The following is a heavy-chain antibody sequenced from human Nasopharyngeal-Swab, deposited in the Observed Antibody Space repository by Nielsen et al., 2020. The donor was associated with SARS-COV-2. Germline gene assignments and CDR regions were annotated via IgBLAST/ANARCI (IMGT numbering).Heavy chain of an antibody. CDR1: GYTLTELS. CDR3: ATVYSAVYSSGWYFY. D-gene: IGHD6-19*01. V-gene: IGHV1-24*01. J-gene: IGHJ4*02. CDR2: FDPEDGET. Sequence: ASVKLSCKVSGYTLTELSMHWVRQAPGKGLECMGGFDPEDGETIYAQKFQGRVTMTEDTSTDTAYMELSSLRSEDTAVYYWATVYSAVYSSGWYFYWGQGTLVTVSS.